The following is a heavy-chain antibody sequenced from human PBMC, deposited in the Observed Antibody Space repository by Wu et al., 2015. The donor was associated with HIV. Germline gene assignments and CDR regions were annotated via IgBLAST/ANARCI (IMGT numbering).Heavy chain of an antibody. CDR2: IIPLFGTT. Sequence: QVQLVQSGAEVKKPGSSVKISCKASGNTFNAINWVRQAPGQGLEWMGGIIPLFGTTDYAQLFQGRVTITTDESTSTAYMRLSSLRSEDTAVYHCASPRSPGYSSAWPTYFDYWGQGTLVTVSS. J-gene: IGHJ4*02. CDR1: GNTFNA. V-gene: IGHV1-69*05. D-gene: IGHD6-19*01. CDR3: ASPRSPGYSSAWPTYFDY.